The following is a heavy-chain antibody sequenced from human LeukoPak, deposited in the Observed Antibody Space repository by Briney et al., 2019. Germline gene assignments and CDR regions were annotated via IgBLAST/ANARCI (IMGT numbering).Heavy chain of an antibody. Sequence: ASVKVSCKASGYTFTSYYMHWVRQAPGQGLEWMGIINPSGGSTSYAQKFQGRVTMTRDMSTSTVYMELSSLRSEDTAVCYCARDGRVFVGTRYYYGSGSYYSFPDYWGQGTLVTVSS. D-gene: IGHD3-10*01. CDR3: ARDGRVFVGTRYYYGSGSYYSFPDY. V-gene: IGHV1-46*01. J-gene: IGHJ4*02. CDR2: INPSGGST. CDR1: GYTFTSYY.